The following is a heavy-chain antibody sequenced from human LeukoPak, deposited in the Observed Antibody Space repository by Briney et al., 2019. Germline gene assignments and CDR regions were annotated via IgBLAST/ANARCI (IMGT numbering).Heavy chain of an antibody. J-gene: IGHJ4*02. Sequence: PSETLSLTCTVSGGSIGSSSYYWGWIRQPPGKGLEWIGSIYYSGSTYYNPSLKSRVTISVDTSKNQFSLKLSSVTAADTAVYYCASPQYSYGLDWGQGTLVTVSS. V-gene: IGHV4-39*01. D-gene: IGHD5-18*01. CDR2: IYYSGST. CDR1: GGSIGSSSYY. CDR3: ASPQYSYGLD.